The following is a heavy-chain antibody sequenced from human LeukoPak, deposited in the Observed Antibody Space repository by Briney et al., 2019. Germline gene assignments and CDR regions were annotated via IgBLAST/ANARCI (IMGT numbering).Heavy chain of an antibody. CDR1: GYTFTGYY. D-gene: IGHD6-19*01. CDR2: INPNSGAT. J-gene: IGHJ4*02. Sequence: ASVKVSCKASGYTFTGYYMHWVRQAPGQGLDWMGWINPNSGATNFAQKFQGRVTMTRDTSISTAYMELSRLRSDDTAVYYCARCSSGTRSGWSTFDYWGQGTLVTVSS. V-gene: IGHV1-2*02. CDR3: ARCSSGTRSGWSTFDY.